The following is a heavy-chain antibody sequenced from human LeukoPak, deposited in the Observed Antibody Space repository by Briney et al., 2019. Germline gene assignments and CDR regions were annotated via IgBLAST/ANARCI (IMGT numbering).Heavy chain of an antibody. Sequence: GGSLRLSCAASGFIFSSYALSWVRQAPGKGLEWVSTISGSGSTRHSADFVKGRFTISRDNSKNTLYLQMNSLRAEDTAVYYCAKELSTVRDYWGQGTLVTVSS. J-gene: IGHJ4*02. CDR3: AKELSTVRDY. CDR2: ISGSGSTR. CDR1: GFIFSSYA. D-gene: IGHD3-10*01. V-gene: IGHV3-23*01.